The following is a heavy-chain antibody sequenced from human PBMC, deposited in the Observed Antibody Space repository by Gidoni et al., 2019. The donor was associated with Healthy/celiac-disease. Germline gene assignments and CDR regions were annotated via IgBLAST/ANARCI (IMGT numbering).Heavy chain of an antibody. CDR2: ICDDGSNK. D-gene: IGHD3-22*01. CDR3: ARDVGEYDSSGYYYY. V-gene: IGHV3-33*01. J-gene: IGHJ4*02. CDR1: GFTLRSYG. Sequence: QVQLVESGGGVVQPGRSLRLSCAASGFTLRSYGMHGVRQAPGKGMEWGAVICDDGSNKYYADSVKGRFTIARDNSKNTLYLQMNSLRAEDTAVYYCARDVGEYDSSGYYYYWGQGTLVTVSS.